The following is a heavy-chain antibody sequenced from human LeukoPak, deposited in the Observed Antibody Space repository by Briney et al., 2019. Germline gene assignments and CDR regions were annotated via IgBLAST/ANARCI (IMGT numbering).Heavy chain of an antibody. CDR3: ARGDGWGSVSPFDY. V-gene: IGHV3-23*01. Sequence: GGSLRLSCAASGFTFSSYAMSWVRQAPGKGLEWVSAISGSGGSTYYADSVKGRFTISRDNSKNTLYLQMNSLRAEDTAVYYCARGDGWGSVSPFDYWGQGTLVTVSS. CDR2: ISGSGGST. J-gene: IGHJ4*02. CDR1: GFTFSSYA. D-gene: IGHD7-27*01.